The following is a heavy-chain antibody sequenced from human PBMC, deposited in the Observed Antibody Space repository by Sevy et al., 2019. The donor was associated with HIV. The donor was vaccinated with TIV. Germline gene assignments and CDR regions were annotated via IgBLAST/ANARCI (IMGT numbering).Heavy chain of an antibody. CDR1: GFTFSDYY. CDR2: ISSSGSTI. V-gene: IGHV3-11*01. CDR3: AGRAVAVYFDY. Sequence: GGSLRLSCAASGFTFSDYYMSWIRQAPGKGLEWVSYISSSGSTIYYADSVKGRFTISRDNAKNSLYLQMNSLRAEDTAVYYCAGRAVAVYFDYWGQGTLVTVSS. D-gene: IGHD6-19*01. J-gene: IGHJ4*02.